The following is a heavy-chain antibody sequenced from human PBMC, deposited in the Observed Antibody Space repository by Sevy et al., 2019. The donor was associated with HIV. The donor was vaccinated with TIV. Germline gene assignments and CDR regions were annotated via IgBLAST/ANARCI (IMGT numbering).Heavy chain of an antibody. D-gene: IGHD2-2*01. CDR3: ATLPAAIFNYYYYGMDV. CDR1: GFTFSSYW. CDR2: IKQDGSEK. J-gene: IGHJ6*02. V-gene: IGHV3-7*01. Sequence: GGSLRLSCAASGFTFSSYWMSWVRQAPGKGLEWVANIKQDGSEKYYVDSVKGRFTISRDNAKNSLYLQMNSLRAEDTAVYYCATLPAAIFNYYYYGMDVWGQGTTLTVSS.